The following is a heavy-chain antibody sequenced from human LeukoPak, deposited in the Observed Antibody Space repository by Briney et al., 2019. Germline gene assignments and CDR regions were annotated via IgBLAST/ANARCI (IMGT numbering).Heavy chain of an antibody. Sequence: ASRKPSSKASGYTFTGYYMHWVRQAPGQGLQWRGWINPNSGGTYYGQKFQGRVTMTRDTSISTAYMELSRLRSDDTAVYYCAREWEDYDILTGFDYWGQGILVTVSS. CDR1: GYTFTGYY. CDR2: INPNSGGT. J-gene: IGHJ4*02. D-gene: IGHD3-9*01. V-gene: IGHV1-2*02. CDR3: AREWEDYDILTGFDY.